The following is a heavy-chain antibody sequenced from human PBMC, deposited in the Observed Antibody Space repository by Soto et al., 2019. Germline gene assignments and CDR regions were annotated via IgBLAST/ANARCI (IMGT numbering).Heavy chain of an antibody. CDR3: AKDTLVESNIDY. CDR2: ISGSGGST. J-gene: IGHJ4*02. CDR1: GFIFSSYA. D-gene: IGHD2-15*01. V-gene: IGHV3-23*01. Sequence: PGGSLRLSCAASGFIFSSYAMSWVRQAPGKGLEWVSAISGSGGSTYYADSVKGRFTISRDNSKNTLYLQMNSLRAEDTAVYYCAKDTLVESNIDYWGQGTLVTVSS.